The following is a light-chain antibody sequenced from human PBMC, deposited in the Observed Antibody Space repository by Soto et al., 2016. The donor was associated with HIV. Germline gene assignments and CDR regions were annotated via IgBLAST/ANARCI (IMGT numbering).Light chain of an antibody. CDR1: KLGDKY. V-gene: IGLV3-1*01. CDR2: QDT. Sequence: SYELTQPPSVSVSPGQTASITCSGDKLGDKYGCWYQQKPGQSPVLVIYQDTKRPSGIPERFSGSNSGNTATLTISGTQAMDEGHYYCQAWDDSTPVVFGGGTKLTVL. CDR3: QAWDDSTPVV. J-gene: IGLJ2*01.